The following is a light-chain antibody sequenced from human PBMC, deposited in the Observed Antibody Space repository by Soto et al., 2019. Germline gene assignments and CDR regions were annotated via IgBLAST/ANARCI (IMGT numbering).Light chain of an antibody. J-gene: IGKJ1*01. CDR3: LQHNTFPWT. CDR1: QGINDN. CDR2: GAF. Sequence: DIQMTQSPSAMSASVGDRVTITCRARQGINDNLAWFQQKPGQVPKRLIYGAFSLQRGVPSRFSGSGSGTEFTLTISSLQPEDFATYYCLQHNTFPWTFGQGTKVEIQ. V-gene: IGKV1-17*03.